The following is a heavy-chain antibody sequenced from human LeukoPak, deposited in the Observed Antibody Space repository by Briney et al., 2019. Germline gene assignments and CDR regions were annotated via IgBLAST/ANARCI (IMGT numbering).Heavy chain of an antibody. V-gene: IGHV1-18*01. CDR1: GYTFTSYG. D-gene: IGHD3-22*01. CDR3: ARDGWYDSSGYYGD. Sequence: ASVKVSCKASGYTFTSYGISWVRQAPGQGLEWMGWISAYNGNTNYAQKLQGRVTMTTDTSTSTAYMELSSLRSEDTAVYYCARDGWYDSSGYYGDWGQGTLVTVSS. J-gene: IGHJ4*02. CDR2: ISAYNGNT.